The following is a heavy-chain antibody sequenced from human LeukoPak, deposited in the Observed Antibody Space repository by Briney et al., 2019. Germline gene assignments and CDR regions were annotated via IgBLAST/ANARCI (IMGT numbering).Heavy chain of an antibody. D-gene: IGHD6-13*01. Sequence: GASVKVSCKASGYTFTGYYMHWVRQAPGQGLEWMGWINPNSGGTNYAQKFQGRVTMTRDTSISTAYMELSRLRSDDTAVYYCARSSQYSSSWTPHWGQGTLVTVSS. CDR1: GYTFTGYY. CDR2: INPNSGGT. J-gene: IGHJ4*02. V-gene: IGHV1-2*02. CDR3: ARSSQYSSSWTPH.